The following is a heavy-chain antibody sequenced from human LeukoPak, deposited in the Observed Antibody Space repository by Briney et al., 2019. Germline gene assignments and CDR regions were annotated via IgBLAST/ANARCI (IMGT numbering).Heavy chain of an antibody. D-gene: IGHD4/OR15-4a*01. J-gene: IGHJ3*02. Sequence: SETLSLTCTVSGGSISNYYWTWIRQPAGKGLEWIGRVYTTGTTNYNPSLKSRVTMSVDTSENQFSLKLTSVTVADTAVYYCARRRLFLAHAFDIWGQGTMVTVSS. CDR1: GGSISNYY. CDR3: ARRRLFLAHAFDI. CDR2: VYTTGTT. V-gene: IGHV4-4*07.